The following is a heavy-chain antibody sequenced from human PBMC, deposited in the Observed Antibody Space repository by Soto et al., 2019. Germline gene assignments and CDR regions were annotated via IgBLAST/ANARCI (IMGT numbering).Heavy chain of an antibody. CDR1: VGSFSSYT. CDR2: IIPILGIA. D-gene: IGHD2-15*01. V-gene: IGHV1-69*02. Sequence: SVKVSCKASVGSFSSYTISWVRQAPGQGLEWMGRIIPILGIANYAQKFQGRVTITADKSTSTACMELSSLRSEDTAVYYCASSSYPXVVVVADPYYYYMDVWGKGTTVTVSS. J-gene: IGHJ6*03. CDR3: ASSSYPXVVVVADPYYYYMDV.